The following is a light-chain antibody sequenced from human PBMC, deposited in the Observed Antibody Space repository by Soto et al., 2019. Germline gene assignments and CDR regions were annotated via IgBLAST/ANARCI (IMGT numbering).Light chain of an antibody. J-gene: IGKJ2*01. V-gene: IGKV3-20*01. CDR2: GAS. CDR3: HQYGSSPYT. Sequence: EIVLTQSPGTLSLSPGERATLSCRASQSFSSSYLAWYQQKPGQAPRLLTYGASSRATGIPDRFSGSGSGTDFALTISRLEPEDFAVYYCHQYGSSPYTFGQGTKLEIK. CDR1: QSFSSSY.